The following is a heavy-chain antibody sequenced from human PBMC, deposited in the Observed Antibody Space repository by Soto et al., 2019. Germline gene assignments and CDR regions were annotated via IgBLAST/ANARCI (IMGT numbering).Heavy chain of an antibody. CDR3: ARGIATGPLDP. J-gene: IGHJ5*02. V-gene: IGHV1-3*01. CDR2: INPDNGNT. Sequence: ASVKVSCKASGYTFTRYTMNWVRQAPGQRLEWMGWINPDNGNTKSSQKFQDRVIITRDTSASTAYMDLSSLRSEDTAVYYCARGIATGPLDPWGQGTLVTVYS. D-gene: IGHD2-15*01. CDR1: GYTFTRYT.